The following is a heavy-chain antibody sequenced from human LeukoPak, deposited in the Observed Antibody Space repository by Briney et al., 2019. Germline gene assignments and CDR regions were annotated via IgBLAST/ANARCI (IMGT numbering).Heavy chain of an antibody. CDR1: AFTFSDYS. CDR3: ARLRYYAMDV. V-gene: IGHV3-21*01. J-gene: IGHJ6*02. CDR2: ISTSSRYI. Sequence: GGSLRLSCAASAFTFSDYSMNWVRQAPGKGLEWVSSISTSSRYIYYADSVKGRFTISRDNAKNSLYLQMNSLRAEDTAVYYCARLRYYAMDVWGQGTTVTASS.